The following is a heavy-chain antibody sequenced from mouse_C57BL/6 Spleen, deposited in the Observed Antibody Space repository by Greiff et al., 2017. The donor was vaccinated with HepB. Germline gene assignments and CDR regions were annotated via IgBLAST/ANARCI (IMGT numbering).Heavy chain of an antibody. J-gene: IGHJ2*01. CDR1: GFTFSSYA. V-gene: IGHV5-4*01. Sequence: EVQLVESGGGSVKPGGSLKLSCAASGFTFSSYAMSWVRQTPEKRLEWVATISDGGSYTYYPDNVKGRFTISRDNAKNNLYLQMSHLKSEDTAMYYCARELGPLDYWGQGTTLTVSS. CDR3: ARELGPLDY. CDR2: ISDGGSYT. D-gene: IGHD4-1*01.